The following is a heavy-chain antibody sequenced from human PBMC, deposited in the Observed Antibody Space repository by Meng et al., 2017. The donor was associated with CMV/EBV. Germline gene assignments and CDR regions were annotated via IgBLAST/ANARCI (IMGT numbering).Heavy chain of an antibody. J-gene: IGHJ6*02. D-gene: IGHD3-3*01. CDR2: IYYSGST. CDR1: GGSISSSSYY. V-gene: IGHV4-39*07. CDR3: AREVTIFGVALTYYYYGMDV. Sequence: SETLSLTCTVSGGSISSSSYYWDWIRQPPGKGLEWIGSIYYSGSTYYNPSLKSRVTISVDTSKNQFSLKLSSVTAADTAVYYCAREVTIFGVALTYYYYGMDVWGQGTTVTVSS.